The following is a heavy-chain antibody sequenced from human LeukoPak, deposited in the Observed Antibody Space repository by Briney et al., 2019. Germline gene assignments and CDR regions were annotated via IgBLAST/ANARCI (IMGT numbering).Heavy chain of an antibody. CDR3: ATQVCRGNSCYSALDF. CDR1: GYTFTELA. D-gene: IGHD2-15*01. CDR2: FDPDAGQT. J-gene: IGHJ4*02. V-gene: IGHV1-24*01. Sequence: ASVKVSCKVSGYTFTELAMHWVRQAPGKGLEWLGGFDPDAGQTIYGQKFQGRLTMTEDTSTDTAFMDLSSLRSEATAVYYCATQVCRGNSCYSALDFWGQGTLVTVSS.